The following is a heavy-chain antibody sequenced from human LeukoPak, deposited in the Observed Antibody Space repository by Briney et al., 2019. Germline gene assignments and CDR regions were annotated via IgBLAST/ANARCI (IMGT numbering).Heavy chain of an antibody. V-gene: IGHV3-49*04. CDR3: TRAVSGYFDY. CDR2: IRSKAYGGTT. Sequence: GGSLRLSCTASGFTFGDYAMSWVRQAPGKGLEWVGFIRSKAYGGTTEYAASVKGRFTISRDDPKSIAYLQMNSLKTEDTAVYYCTRAVSGYFDYWGQGTLVTVSS. CDR1: GFTFGDYA. J-gene: IGHJ4*02.